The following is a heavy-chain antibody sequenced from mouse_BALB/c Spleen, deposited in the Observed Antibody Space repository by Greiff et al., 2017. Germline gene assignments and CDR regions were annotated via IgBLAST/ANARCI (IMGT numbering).Heavy chain of an antibody. CDR1: GFTFSDYY. CDR3: ARGIYDGYYLFAY. D-gene: IGHD2-3*01. CDR2: ISDGGSYT. Sequence: DVMLVESGGGLVKPGGSLKLSCAASGFTFSDYYMYWVRQTPEKRLEWVATISDGGSYTYYPDSVKGRFTISRDNAKNNLYLQMSSLKSEDTAMYYCARGIYDGYYLFAYWGQGTLVTVSA. J-gene: IGHJ3*01. V-gene: IGHV5-4*02.